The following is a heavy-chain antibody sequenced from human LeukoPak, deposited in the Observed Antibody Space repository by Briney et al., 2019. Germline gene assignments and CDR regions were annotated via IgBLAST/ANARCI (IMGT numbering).Heavy chain of an antibody. D-gene: IGHD2-8*01. CDR3: ARGGLIYGNYFDY. CDR1: GGSFSDYY. J-gene: IGHJ4*02. CDR2: INHSGST. V-gene: IGHV4-34*01. Sequence: PSETLSLTCAVYGGSFSDYYWSWIRQPPGKGLEWIGEINHSGSTNYNPSLKSRVTISVDTSKNQFSLKLSSVTAADTAVYYCARGGLIYGNYFDYWGQGTLVTVSS.